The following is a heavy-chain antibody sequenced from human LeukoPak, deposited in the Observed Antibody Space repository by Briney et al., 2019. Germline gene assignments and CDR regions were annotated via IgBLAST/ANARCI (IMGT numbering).Heavy chain of an antibody. D-gene: IGHD3-10*01. CDR2: IGPSDSYT. CDR3: ARQSYYYGSGSYYEQDY. Sequence: GESLRISCKGSGYSFTSYWISWVRQRPGKGLEWMGRIGPSDSYTNYSPSFQGHVTISADKSISTAYLQWSSLKASDTAMYYCARQSYYYGSGSYYEQDYWGQGTLVTVSS. CDR1: GYSFTSYW. V-gene: IGHV5-10-1*01. J-gene: IGHJ4*02.